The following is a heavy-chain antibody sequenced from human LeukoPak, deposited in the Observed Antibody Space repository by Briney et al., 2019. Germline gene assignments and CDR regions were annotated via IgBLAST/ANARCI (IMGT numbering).Heavy chain of an antibody. V-gene: IGHV3-30*04. CDR1: GFTFSSYA. D-gene: IGHD3-10*01. CDR2: ISYDGSNK. J-gene: IGHJ4*02. CDR3: ARESSGRWLPGY. Sequence: GGSLRLSCAASGFTFSSYAMHWVRQAPGNGLDGVAVISYDGSNKYYADSVKGRFTISRDNSKNTLYLQMNSLRAEDAAVYYCARESSGRWLPGYWGQGTLVTVSS.